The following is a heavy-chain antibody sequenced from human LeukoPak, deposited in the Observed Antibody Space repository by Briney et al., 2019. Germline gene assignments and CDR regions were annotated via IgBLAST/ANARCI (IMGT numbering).Heavy chain of an antibody. CDR3: ARCRFRWELEIRDFDY. D-gene: IGHD1-26*01. J-gene: IGHJ4*02. V-gene: IGHV1-8*01. CDR1: GYTFTSYD. Sequence: ASVKVSCKASGYTFTSYDINWVRQATGQGLEWMGWMNPNSGNTGYAQKFQGRVTMTRDTSISTAYMELSSLRSEDTAVYYCARCRFRWELEIRDFDYWGQGTLVTVSS. CDR2: MNPNSGNT.